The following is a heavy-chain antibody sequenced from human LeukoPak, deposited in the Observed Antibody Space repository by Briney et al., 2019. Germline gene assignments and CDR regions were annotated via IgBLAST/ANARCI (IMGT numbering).Heavy chain of an antibody. D-gene: IGHD2-15*01. V-gene: IGHV4-34*01. J-gene: IGHJ3*02. CDR1: GGSFSGYY. CDR2: INHSGST. Sequence: SETLSLTCAAYGGSFSGYYWSWIRQPPGKGLEWIGEINHSGSTNYNPSLKSRVTISVDTSKNQFSLKLSSVTAADTAVYYCAREGGDDAFDIWGQGTMVTVSS. CDR3: AREGGDDAFDI.